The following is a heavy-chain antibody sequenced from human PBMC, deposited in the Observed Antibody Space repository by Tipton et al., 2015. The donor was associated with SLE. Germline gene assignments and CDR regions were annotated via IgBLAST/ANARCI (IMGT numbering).Heavy chain of an antibody. D-gene: IGHD3-22*01. CDR3: AKEVGPNYYDNTPLIDF. Sequence: SLRLSCVVSGFTFRAYDMHWVRQAQGKGPEWVALIWFDASNKYYADSVKGRFTISRDNSQDSMYLEMNSLAAEDTAVYYCAKEVGPNYYDNTPLIDFWGQGTLVTVSS. V-gene: IGHV3-33*06. CDR1: GFTFRAYD. CDR2: IWFDASNK. J-gene: IGHJ4*02.